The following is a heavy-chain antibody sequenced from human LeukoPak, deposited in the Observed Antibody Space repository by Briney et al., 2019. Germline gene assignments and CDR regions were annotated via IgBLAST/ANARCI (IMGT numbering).Heavy chain of an antibody. CDR1: GGSFSGYY. J-gene: IGHJ3*02. V-gene: IGHV4-34*01. Sequence: SETLSLTCAVYGGSFSGYYWSWIRQPPGKGLEWIWEINHSGSTNYNPSLKSRVTISVDTSKNQFSLKLSSVTAADTAVYYCARTLTGDGAFDIWGQGTMVTVSS. CDR2: INHSGST. CDR3: ARTLTGDGAFDI. D-gene: IGHD7-27*01.